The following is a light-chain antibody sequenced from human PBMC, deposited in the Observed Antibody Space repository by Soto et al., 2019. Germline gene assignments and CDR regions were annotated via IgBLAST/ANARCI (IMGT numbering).Light chain of an antibody. Sequence: QSVLTQPPSVSGAPGQRVTISCTGSSSNNGANYDVHWYQHLPGTAPRLLISGDSNRPSGVPDRFSGSKSGTSASLGITGLQAEDEADYYCQSYDSSLRGWVFGGGTKLTVL. CDR1: SSNNGANYD. CDR2: GDS. CDR3: QSYDSSLRGWV. J-gene: IGLJ3*02. V-gene: IGLV1-40*01.